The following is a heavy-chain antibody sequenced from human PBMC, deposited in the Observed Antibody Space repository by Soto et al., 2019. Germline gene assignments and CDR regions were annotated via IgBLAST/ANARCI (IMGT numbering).Heavy chain of an antibody. D-gene: IGHD2-2*02. CDR1: GGSISSGDYY. Sequence: SETLSLTCAVSGGSISSGDYYWSWIRQPPGKGLEWIGYIYYSGSTYYNPSLKSRVTISVDTSKNQFSLKLSSVTAADTAVYYCARGYCSSTSCHTYYGMDVWGQGTTVTV. CDR3: ARGYCSSTSCHTYYGMDV. J-gene: IGHJ6*02. V-gene: IGHV4-31*11. CDR2: IYYSGST.